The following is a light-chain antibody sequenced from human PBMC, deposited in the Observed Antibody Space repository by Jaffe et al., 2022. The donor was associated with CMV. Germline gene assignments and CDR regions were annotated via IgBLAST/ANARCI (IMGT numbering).Light chain of an antibody. V-gene: IGLV1-40*01. CDR1: GSNLGAGYH. J-gene: IGLJ3*02. CDR2: GNS. CDR3: QSYDSSLSAWV. Sequence: QSVLTQPPSVSGAPGQRVTISCTGSGSNLGAGYHVHWYQQVPLRAPKLLIYGNSNRPSGVPDRFSGSKSGTSASLAITGLQAEDEADYYCQSYDSSLSAWVFGGGTKLTVL.